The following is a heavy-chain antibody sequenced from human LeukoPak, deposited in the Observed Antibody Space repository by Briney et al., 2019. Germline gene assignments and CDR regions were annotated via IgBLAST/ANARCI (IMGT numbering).Heavy chain of an antibody. CDR3: YGGNAEH. Sequence: TGGSLRLSCAASGFTYSSNWMHWVRQAPGKGLVWVSRVSGDGSITYYADSVKGRFTMSRDNAKNTLYLQINSLRVEDTAVYHCYGGNAEHWGQGTLVTVSS. V-gene: IGHV3-74*01. CDR1: GFTYSSNW. J-gene: IGHJ1*01. CDR2: VSGDGSIT. D-gene: IGHD4-23*01.